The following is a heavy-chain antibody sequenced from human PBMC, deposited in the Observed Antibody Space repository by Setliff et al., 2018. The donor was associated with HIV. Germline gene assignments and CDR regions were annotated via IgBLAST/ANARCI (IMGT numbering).Heavy chain of an antibody. Sequence: SETLSLTCTVSGGSVSSNNYYWGWIRQPPGKGLEWIGSIFYSETVYYGGRTYYSPSLKSRVTISVDTSKSQFSLKLSSVTAADTAVYYCARGVPLLPPHYWGQGTLVTVSS. CDR1: GGSVSSNNYY. J-gene: IGHJ4*02. CDR3: ARGVPLLPPHY. D-gene: IGHD2-21*02. V-gene: IGHV4-39*07. CDR2: IFYSETVYYGGRT.